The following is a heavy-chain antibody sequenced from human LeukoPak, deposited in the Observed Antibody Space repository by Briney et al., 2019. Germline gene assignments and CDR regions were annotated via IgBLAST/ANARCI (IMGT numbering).Heavy chain of an antibody. Sequence: GASVKGSCKASGYTFTGYYMHWVRQAPGQGLEWMGWINPNSGGTNYAQKFQGRVTMTRDTSISTAYMELSRLRSDDTAVYYCAGAPMGYDSSGYYYTPWGQGTLVTVSS. J-gene: IGHJ5*02. CDR3: AGAPMGYDSSGYYYTP. D-gene: IGHD3-22*01. CDR1: GYTFTGYY. CDR2: INPNSGGT. V-gene: IGHV1-2*02.